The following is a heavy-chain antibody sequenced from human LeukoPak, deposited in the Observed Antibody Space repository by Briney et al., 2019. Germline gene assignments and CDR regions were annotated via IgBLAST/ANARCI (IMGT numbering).Heavy chain of an antibody. CDR2: IYYSGST. CDR3: ARDRFPGSPHYYYGMDV. J-gene: IGHJ6*02. V-gene: IGHV4-59*12. D-gene: IGHD3-10*01. CDR1: GGSISSYY. Sequence: SETLSLTCTVSGGSISSYYWSWIRQPPGKGLEWIGYIYYSGSTYYNPSLKSRVTISVDTSKNQFSLKLSSVTAADTAVYYCARDRFPGSPHYYYGMDVWGQGTTVTVSS.